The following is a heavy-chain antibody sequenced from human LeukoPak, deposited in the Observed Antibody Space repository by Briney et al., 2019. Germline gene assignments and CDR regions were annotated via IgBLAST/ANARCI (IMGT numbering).Heavy chain of an antibody. Sequence: SETLSLTCAVYGGSFSGYYWRWIRQPPGKGLEWIGEINHSGSTNYNPSLKSRVTISVDTSKNQFSLKLSSVTAADTAVYYCARGRIPLLGSYYYYYYMDVWGKGTTVTVSS. CDR3: ARGRIPLLGSYYYYYYMDV. CDR1: GGSFSGYY. CDR2: INHSGST. D-gene: IGHD2-8*02. V-gene: IGHV4-34*01. J-gene: IGHJ6*03.